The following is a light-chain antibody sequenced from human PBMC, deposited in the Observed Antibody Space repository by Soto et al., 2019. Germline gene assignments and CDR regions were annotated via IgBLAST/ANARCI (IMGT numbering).Light chain of an antibody. CDR1: QGISSA. V-gene: IGKV1-13*02. CDR3: QQFNSYLFT. Sequence: AIQLTQSPSSLSASVGDRVTITCRASQGISSALAWYQQKPGKAPKLLIYDASSLESGVPSRFSGSGSGTDFTLTISSLQPEDFATYYCQQFNSYLFTFGQGTRLEFK. CDR2: DAS. J-gene: IGKJ5*01.